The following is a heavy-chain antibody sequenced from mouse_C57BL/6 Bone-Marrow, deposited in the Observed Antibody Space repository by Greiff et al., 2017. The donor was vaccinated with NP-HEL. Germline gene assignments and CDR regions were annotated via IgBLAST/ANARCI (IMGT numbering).Heavy chain of an antibody. Sequence: EVQRVESGRGLVKPGGSLKLSCAASGFTFSSYAMSWVRQTPEKRLEWVATISDGGSYTYYPDNVKGRFTISRDNAKNNLYLQMSHLKSEDTAMYYCAKVELRPIDHWGHGTPLTVSS. J-gene: IGHJ2*01. D-gene: IGHD2-4*01. CDR2: ISDGGSYT. CDR1: GFTFSSYA. V-gene: IGHV5-4*01. CDR3: AKVELRPIDH.